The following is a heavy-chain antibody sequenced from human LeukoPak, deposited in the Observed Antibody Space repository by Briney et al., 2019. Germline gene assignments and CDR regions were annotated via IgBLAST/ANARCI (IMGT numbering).Heavy chain of an antibody. V-gene: IGHV3-23*01. CDR3: AKGNGENYYDSSGYYF. CDR2: LSGSGGNT. CDR1: GFTFSSYA. J-gene: IGHJ4*02. D-gene: IGHD3-22*01. Sequence: PGGSLTLSRAASGFTFSSYAMNWVRQAPGQGVEWVSALSGSGGNTNYEDSVQGRFTMSRDNSKNTLYLQMNSLRAEDTAVYYCAKGNGENYYDSSGYYFWGQGTLVTVSS.